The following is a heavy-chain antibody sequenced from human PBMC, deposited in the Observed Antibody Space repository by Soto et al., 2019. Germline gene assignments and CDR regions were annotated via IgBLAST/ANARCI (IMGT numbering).Heavy chain of an antibody. CDR2: ITSGGGNK. J-gene: IGHJ4*02. CDR1: GFTFSTYG. V-gene: IGHV3-23*01. D-gene: IGHD2-2*01. CDR3: VKGVYHYFDY. Sequence: PGGSLRLSCAASGFTFSTYGMSWVRQAPGQGLEWVSVITSGGGNKYYADSVKGRFIISRDNSKNTVYLQMNSLRAEDTAVYYCVKGVYHYFDYWGQGTLVTVSS.